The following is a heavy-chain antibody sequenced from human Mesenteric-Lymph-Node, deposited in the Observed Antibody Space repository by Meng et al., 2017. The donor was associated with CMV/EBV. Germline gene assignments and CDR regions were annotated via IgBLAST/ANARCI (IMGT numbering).Heavy chain of an antibody. CDR1: GFTVSSSY. J-gene: IGHJ4*02. Sequence: ESLKISCAASGFTVSSSYMSWVRQAPGKGLEWIGSIYYSGSTYYNPSLKSRVTISVDTSKNQFSLKLSSVTAADTAVYYCARSDPTFDYWGQGTLVTVSS. CDR2: IYYSGST. V-gene: IGHV4-39*01. CDR3: ARSDPTFDY.